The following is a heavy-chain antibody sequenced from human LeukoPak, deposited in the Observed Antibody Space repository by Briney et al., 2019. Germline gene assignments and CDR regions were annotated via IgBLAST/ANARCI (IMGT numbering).Heavy chain of an antibody. D-gene: IGHD3-22*01. V-gene: IGHV4-59*08. CDR3: ARGPTMIEDYFDY. Sequence: SETLSLTCTVSGGSISSYYWSWIRQPPGKGLEWIGYIYYSGSTNYNPSLKSRVTISVDTSKNQFSLKLSSVTAADTAVYYCARGPTMIEDYFDYWGQGTLVTVSS. CDR1: GGSISSYY. CDR2: IYYSGST. J-gene: IGHJ4*02.